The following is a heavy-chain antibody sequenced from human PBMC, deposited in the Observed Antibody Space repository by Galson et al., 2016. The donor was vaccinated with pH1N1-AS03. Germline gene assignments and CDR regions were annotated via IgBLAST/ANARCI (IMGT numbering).Heavy chain of an antibody. J-gene: IGHJ4*02. CDR1: GFTFSTFW. V-gene: IGHV3-7*01. D-gene: IGHD6-25*01. CDR2: IKQDGSEM. Sequence: SLRLSCAASGFTFSTFWMSWVRQAPGKGLEWLANIKQDGSEMYYVGSVRGRFTISRDNTKKSLYLQMNSLRPEDTAVYYCGREGPAAAVASWGQGTLVTVSS. CDR3: GREGPAAAVAS.